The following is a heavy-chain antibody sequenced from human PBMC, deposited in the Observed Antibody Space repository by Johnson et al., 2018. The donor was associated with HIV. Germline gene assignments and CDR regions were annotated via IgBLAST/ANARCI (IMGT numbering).Heavy chain of an antibody. CDR2: ISGSGFDT. CDR1: NFTFKDFY. V-gene: IGHV3-11*01. D-gene: IGHD6-19*01. J-gene: IGHJ3*02. Sequence: QVQLVESGGDLIKPGGSLRLSCTVSNFTFKDFYMSWIRQAPGKGLEWLSYISGSGFDTYYADSVKGRFTISRDNAKNSLYLQMNSLRAEDTALYYCAKGIEAGWQVDAVDSWGQGTMVTVSS. CDR3: AKGIEAGWQVDAVDS.